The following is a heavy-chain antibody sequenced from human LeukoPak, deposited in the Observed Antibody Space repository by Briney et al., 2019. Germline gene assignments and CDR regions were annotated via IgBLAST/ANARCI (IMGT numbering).Heavy chain of an antibody. CDR2: IDYSGHT. CDR3: ARPLYNSWDRFDP. D-gene: IGHD3-16*01. J-gene: IGHJ5*02. CDR1: GASISSSSRADYFF. V-gene: IGHV4-39*01. Sequence: SQTLSLTCTVSGASISSSSRADYFFWGWIRHAPGKGLEWIGSIDYSGHTYYNPSLKTRATISVDTPKNQFSLSLRSVTGADTAVYYCARPLYNSWDRFDPWGQGTLITVS.